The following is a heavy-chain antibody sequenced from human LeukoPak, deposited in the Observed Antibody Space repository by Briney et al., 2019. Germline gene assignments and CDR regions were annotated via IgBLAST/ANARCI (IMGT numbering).Heavy chain of an antibody. D-gene: IGHD3-22*01. CDR2: MNPNSGNT. Sequence: ASVEVSCKASGYTFTSYDINWVRQATGQGLEWMGWMNPNSGNTGYAQKFQGRVTMTRNTSISTAYMELSRLRSDDTAVYYCARVDDRGHYYDSSGPRKLFDYWGQGTLVTVSS. CDR3: ARVDDRGHYYDSSGPRKLFDY. J-gene: IGHJ4*02. CDR1: GYTFTSYD. V-gene: IGHV1-8*01.